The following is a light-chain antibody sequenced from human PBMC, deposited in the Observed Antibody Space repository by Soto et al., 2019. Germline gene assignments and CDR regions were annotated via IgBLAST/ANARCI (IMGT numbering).Light chain of an antibody. J-gene: IGLJ2*01. CDR3: SSYTSSTTL. CDR2: DVS. CDR1: SSDVGGYNY. V-gene: IGLV2-14*01. Sequence: QSALTQPASVSGSPGQSITISCTGTSSDVGGYNYVSWYQQYPGKAPKLMIYDVSNRPSGVSNRFSGSKSGNTASLTISGLQAEDEADYYCSSYTSSTTLFGGGTKLTVL.